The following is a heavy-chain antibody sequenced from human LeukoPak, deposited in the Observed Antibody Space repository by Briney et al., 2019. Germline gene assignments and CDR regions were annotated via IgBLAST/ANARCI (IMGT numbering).Heavy chain of an antibody. CDR2: ISSSTSTI. D-gene: IGHD3-10*01. CDR1: GFTFSSYS. V-gene: IGHV3-48*01. J-gene: IGHJ4*02. Sequence: PGGSLRLSCTASGFTFSSYSMNWVRQAPGKGLEWVSYISSSTSTIYYTVSVKGRFTISRDNAKSSLYLQMDSLRAEDTAVYYCAKDRGGFTHYFDFWGQGILVTVSS. CDR3: AKDRGGFTHYFDF.